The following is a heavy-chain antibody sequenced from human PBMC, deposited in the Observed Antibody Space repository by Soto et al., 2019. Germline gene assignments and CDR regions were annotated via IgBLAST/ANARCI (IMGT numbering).Heavy chain of an antibody. CDR1: GGSISSGGSS. CDR3: ARGAVVNFDS. J-gene: IGHJ4*02. D-gene: IGHD3-22*01. V-gene: IGHV4-30-2*01. Sequence: QLQLQESGSGLVKPSQTLSLTCAVSGGSISSGGSSWTWIRQPPGKGLEWIGYIYHSGSTYYNPSLKSRVTISVDRSKHQFSLKLTSGTASDTAVYYCARGAVVNFDSWGQGTLVTVSS. CDR2: IYHSGST.